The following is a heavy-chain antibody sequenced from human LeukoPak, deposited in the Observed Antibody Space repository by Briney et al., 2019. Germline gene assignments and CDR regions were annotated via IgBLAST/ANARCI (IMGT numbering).Heavy chain of an antibody. Sequence: GGSLRLSCAASGFTFSGSAMHWVRQASGKGLEWVGRIRSKANSYATAYAASVKGRFTISRDGSKNTAYLQMNSLKTEDTAVYYCTRGAAGSYYYYYYYMDVWGKGTTVTVSS. J-gene: IGHJ6*03. V-gene: IGHV3-73*01. CDR2: IRSKANSYAT. CDR1: GFTFSGSA. D-gene: IGHD1-26*01. CDR3: TRGAAGSYYYYYYYMDV.